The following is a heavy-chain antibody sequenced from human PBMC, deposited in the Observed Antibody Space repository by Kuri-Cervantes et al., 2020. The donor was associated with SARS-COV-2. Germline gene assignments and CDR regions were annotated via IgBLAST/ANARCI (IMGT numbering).Heavy chain of an antibody. CDR1: GFTFSNAW. D-gene: IGHD3-3*01. J-gene: IGHJ4*02. Sequence: GESLKISCAASGFTFSNAWMSWVRQAPGKGLEWVGRIKSKTDGGTTDYAAPVKGRFTISRDDSKNTLYLQMNSLKTEDTAVYYCTTRPLITIFGVVTVGGDYFDYRGQGTLVTVSS. CDR2: IKSKTDGGTT. V-gene: IGHV3-15*01. CDR3: TTRPLITIFGVVTVGGDYFDY.